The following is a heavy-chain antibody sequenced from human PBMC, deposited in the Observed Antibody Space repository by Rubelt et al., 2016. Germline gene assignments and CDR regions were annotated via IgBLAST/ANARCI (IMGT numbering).Heavy chain of an antibody. D-gene: IGHD6-19*01. Sequence: QVQLQESGPGLVKPSETLSLTCTVSGGSISSYYWSWIRQPPGKGLEWIGYIYYSGSTNYNPPFKGGVTISVDTSKNQFSLKLSSVTAADTAVYYCARAISGWYVGFDYWGQGTLVTVSS. CDR3: ARAISGWYVGFDY. V-gene: IGHV4-59*12. CDR2: IYYSGST. J-gene: IGHJ4*02. CDR1: GGSISSYY.